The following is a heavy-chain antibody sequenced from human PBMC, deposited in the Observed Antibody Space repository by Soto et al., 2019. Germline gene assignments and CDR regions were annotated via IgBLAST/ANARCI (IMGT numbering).Heavy chain of an antibody. Sequence: VQLVESGGGLVQPGESLRLSCAASGFIFDQYAMHWVRQVPGKGLEWVSGISYDGTDKYYADSVKGRFTISRDNSKNTLYLQMSSLGPEDTAVYYCVKERYAQLWLEDYGMDVWGQGTTVTV. V-gene: IGHV3-30*02. D-gene: IGHD5-18*01. CDR3: VKERYAQLWLEDYGMDV. J-gene: IGHJ6*02. CDR1: GFIFDQYA. CDR2: ISYDGTDK.